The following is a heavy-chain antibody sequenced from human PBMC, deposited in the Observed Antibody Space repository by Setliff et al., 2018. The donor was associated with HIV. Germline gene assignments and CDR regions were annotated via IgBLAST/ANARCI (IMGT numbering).Heavy chain of an antibody. J-gene: IGHJ4*02. CDR2: IYYSGTA. CDR3: ARLKSASGYFGFDS. D-gene: IGHD5-12*01. CDR1: GGSISSYS. V-gene: IGHV4-59*08. Sequence: SETLSLTCTVSGGSISSYSWSWIRLPPGKGLEWIGYIYYSGTADYNPSLKSRATISIDTSNNQFALKLTSMTAADTAVYFCARLKSASGYFGFDSWGQGTLVTVSS.